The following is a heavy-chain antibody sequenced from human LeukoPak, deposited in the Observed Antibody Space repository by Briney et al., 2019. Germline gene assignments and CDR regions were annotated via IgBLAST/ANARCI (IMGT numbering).Heavy chain of an antibody. D-gene: IGHD6-13*01. Sequence: SQTLSLTCAISGDSVSSNSAAWNWIRQSPSRGLEWLGRTYYRSKWYNDYAVSVKSRITINPDTSKNQFSLQLNSVTPEDTAVYYCARDPYSTLYSIAAAGTSDYWGQGTLVTVSS. V-gene: IGHV6-1*01. CDR3: ARDPYSTLYSIAAAGTSDY. CDR2: TYYRSKWYN. J-gene: IGHJ4*02. CDR1: GDSVSSNSAA.